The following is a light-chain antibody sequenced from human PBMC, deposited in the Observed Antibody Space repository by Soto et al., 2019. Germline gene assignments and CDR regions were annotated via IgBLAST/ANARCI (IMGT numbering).Light chain of an antibody. CDR2: GVS. J-gene: IGKJ1*01. V-gene: IGKV3-15*01. Sequence: EIVMTQSPVTLSVSPGERATLSCRASQSVSGNLAWYQQKPGQAPRLLIYGVSARATGIPARFSGSGFGTEITLTISSLQSEDFALYYCQQYNFWPETFGQGTKVDI. CDR1: QSVSGN. CDR3: QQYNFWPET.